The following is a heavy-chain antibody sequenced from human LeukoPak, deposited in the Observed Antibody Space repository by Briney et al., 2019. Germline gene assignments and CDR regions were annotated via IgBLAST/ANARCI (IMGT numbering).Heavy chain of an antibody. CDR2: IYYSGST. D-gene: IGHD5-12*01. CDR3: VRLVGGDIDY. J-gene: IGHJ4*02. CDR1: GGSISSGGYY. Sequence: SETLSLTCTVSGGSISSGGYYWSWIRQHPGKGLEWIGYIYYSGSTYYNPSLKSRVTISVDTSKNQFSLQLNSVTPEDTAVYFCVRLVGGDIDYWGQGTLVTVSS. V-gene: IGHV4-31*03.